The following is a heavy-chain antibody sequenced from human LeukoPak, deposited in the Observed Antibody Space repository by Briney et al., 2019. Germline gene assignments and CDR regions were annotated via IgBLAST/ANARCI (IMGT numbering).Heavy chain of an antibody. J-gene: IGHJ5*02. CDR2: ISGSGGST. Sequence: GGSLRLSCAASGFTFNTYSMNWVRQAPGKGLEWVSAISGSGGSTYYADSVKGRFTISRDNSKNTLYLQMNSLRAEDTAVYYCAKDKIAAAGIEKGPGTWFDPWGQGTLVTVSS. D-gene: IGHD6-13*01. CDR3: AKDKIAAAGIEKGPGTWFDP. V-gene: IGHV3-23*01. CDR1: GFTFNTYS.